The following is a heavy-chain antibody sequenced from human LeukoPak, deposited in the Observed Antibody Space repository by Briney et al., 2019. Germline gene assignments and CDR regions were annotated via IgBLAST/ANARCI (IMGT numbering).Heavy chain of an antibody. CDR1: GFTVSSNY. D-gene: IGHD3-10*01. J-gene: IGHJ4*02. CDR2: IRSKAYGGTT. Sequence: GGSLRLSCAASGFTVSSNYMSWFRQAPGKGLEWVGFIRSKAYGGTTEYAASVKGRFTISRDDSKSIAYLQMNSLKTEDTAVYYCTGLWFGEFRFDYWGQGTLVTVSS. CDR3: TGLWFGEFRFDY. V-gene: IGHV3-49*03.